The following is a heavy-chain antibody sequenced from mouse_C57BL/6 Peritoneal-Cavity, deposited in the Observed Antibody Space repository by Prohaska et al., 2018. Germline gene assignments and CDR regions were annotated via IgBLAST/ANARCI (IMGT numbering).Heavy chain of an antibody. CDR2: ILPGSGST. D-gene: IGHD1-1*01. CDR3: ASGSRVSDFDN. Sequence: KLSCKATGYTFTGYWIEWVKQRPGHGLEWIGEILPGSGSTNYNDKFKGKATFTADTSSNPAYMQHSSLKPEDFAIQYSASGSRVSDFDNWSKGTNLTVSS. V-gene: IGHV1-9*01. J-gene: IGHJ2*01. CDR1: GYTFTGYW.